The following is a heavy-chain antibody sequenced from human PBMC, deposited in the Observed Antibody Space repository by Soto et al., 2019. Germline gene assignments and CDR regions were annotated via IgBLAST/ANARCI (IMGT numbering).Heavy chain of an antibody. CDR2: IYWDDDK. CDR1: GFSLSTSGVG. V-gene: IGHV2-5*02. Sequence: QITLKESGPTLVKPTQPLTLTCTFSGFSLSTSGVGVVWIRQPPGKALEWLGIIYWDDDKRYRPSLKSRLTITKDPSKNQVVLTMTNIDTVDTGTYYCAHNLVAGTSWFDPCGKGTLVTVSS. CDR3: AHNLVAGTSWFDP. J-gene: IGHJ5*02. D-gene: IGHD1-7*01.